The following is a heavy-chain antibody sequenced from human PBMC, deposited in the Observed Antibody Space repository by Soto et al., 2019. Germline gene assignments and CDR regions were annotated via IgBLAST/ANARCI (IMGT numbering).Heavy chain of an antibody. V-gene: IGHV1-18*04. CDR2: ISAYNSNT. J-gene: IGHJ4*02. CDR1: GYTFTSYY. CDR3: ARGNVLLCFGEFDY. Sequence: ASVKVSCKASGYTFTSYYMHWVRQAPGQGLEWMGWISAYNSNTNYAQKLQGRVTMTTDTSTSTAYMELRSLRSDDTAVYYCARGNVLLCFGEFDYWGQGTLVTVSS. D-gene: IGHD3-10*01.